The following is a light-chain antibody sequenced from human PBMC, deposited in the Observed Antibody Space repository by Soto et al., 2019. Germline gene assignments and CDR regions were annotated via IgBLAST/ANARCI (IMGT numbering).Light chain of an antibody. Sequence: EIVLTQSPGTLSLSPGERATLSCRASQSISISYLAWYQQQPGQAHRLLIYSTSTRATGIPDRLSGSGSGTYFTLTISNLEPGDFAVYYFQQYGGSSWTFGHVTKVDIX. CDR3: QQYGGSSWT. V-gene: IGKV3-20*01. CDR1: QSISISY. CDR2: STS. J-gene: IGKJ1*01.